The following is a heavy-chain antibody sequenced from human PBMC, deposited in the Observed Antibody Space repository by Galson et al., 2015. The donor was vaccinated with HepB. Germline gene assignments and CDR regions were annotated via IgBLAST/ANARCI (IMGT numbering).Heavy chain of an antibody. Sequence: SLRLSCAASGFTFSSYGMHWVRQAPGKGLEWVAVISYDGSNKYYADSVKGRFTISRDNSKNTLYLQMNSLRAEDTAVYYCAKMSGLYYFDYWGQGTLVTVSS. J-gene: IGHJ4*02. CDR1: GFTFSSYG. V-gene: IGHV3-30*18. CDR3: AKMSGLYYFDY. CDR2: ISYDGSNK. D-gene: IGHD2-8*02.